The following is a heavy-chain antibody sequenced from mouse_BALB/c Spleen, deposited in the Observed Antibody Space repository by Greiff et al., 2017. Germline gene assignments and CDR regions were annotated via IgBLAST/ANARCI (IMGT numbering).Heavy chain of an antibody. CDR3: ARKAYYGNYHYAMDY. Sequence: DVQLQESGPGLVKPSQSLSLTCTVTGYSITSDYAWNWIRQFPGNKLEWMGYISYSGSTSYNPSLKSRISITRDTSKNQYFLQLNSVTTEDTATYYCARKAYYGNYHYAMDYWGQGTSVTVSS. V-gene: IGHV3-2*02. J-gene: IGHJ4*01. CDR1: GYSITSDYA. CDR2: ISYSGST. D-gene: IGHD2-10*01.